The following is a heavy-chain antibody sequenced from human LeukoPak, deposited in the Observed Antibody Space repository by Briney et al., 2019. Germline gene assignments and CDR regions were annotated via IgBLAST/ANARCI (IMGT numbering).Heavy chain of an antibody. CDR1: GWSFSGYY. J-gene: IGHJ6*03. CDR2: INHSGST. Sequence: LETLSCTCAVYGWSFSGYYWSWIRQPPGKGPEWIGEINHSGSTNYHPSFKSRVTISVDTSKNQFSLKLSSVTAADTAVYYCARGAFYYYYMDVWGKGTTVTVSS. V-gene: IGHV4-34*01. CDR3: ARGAFYYYYMDV.